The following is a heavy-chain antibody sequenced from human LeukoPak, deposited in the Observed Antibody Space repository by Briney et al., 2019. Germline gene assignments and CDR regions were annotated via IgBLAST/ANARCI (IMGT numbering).Heavy chain of an antibody. CDR3: ASQGLGNYYYYGMDV. J-gene: IGHJ6*02. V-gene: IGHV4-61*05. Sequence: SETLSLTCTVSGGSITSSAYYWAWIRQPPGKGLEWIGYIYYSGSTNYNPSLKSRVTISVDTSKNQFSLKMSSVTAADTAVYYCASQGLGNYYYYGMDVWGQGTTVTVSS. CDR2: IYYSGST. CDR1: GGSITSSAYY. D-gene: IGHD3-16*01.